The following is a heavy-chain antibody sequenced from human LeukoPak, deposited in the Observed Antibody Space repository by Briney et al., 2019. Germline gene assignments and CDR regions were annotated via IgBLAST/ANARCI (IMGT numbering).Heavy chain of an antibody. CDR2: ISGSGGST. J-gene: IGHJ4*02. D-gene: IGHD3-9*01. V-gene: IGHV3-23*01. Sequence: GGYLRLYCAASGFTFSSYAMSWVRQAPGKGLEWVSAISGSGGSTYYADSVKGRFTISRDNSKNTLYLQMNSLRAEDTAVYYCANLNYFDWLSIFDYWGQGTLVTVSS. CDR1: GFTFSSYA. CDR3: ANLNYFDWLSIFDY.